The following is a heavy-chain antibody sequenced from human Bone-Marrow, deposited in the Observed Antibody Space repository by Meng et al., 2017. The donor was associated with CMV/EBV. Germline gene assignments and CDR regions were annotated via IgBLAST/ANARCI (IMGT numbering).Heavy chain of an antibody. Sequence: ISWVRQAPGQGLEWMGGIIPIFGTANYAQKFQGRVTITADESTSTAYMELSSLRSEDTAVYYCARSGDYYDSSGYYYLNYYYGMDVWGQGTTVTVSS. D-gene: IGHD3-22*01. J-gene: IGHJ6*02. CDR3: ARSGDYYDSSGYYYLNYYYGMDV. CDR2: IIPIFGTA. V-gene: IGHV1-69*01.